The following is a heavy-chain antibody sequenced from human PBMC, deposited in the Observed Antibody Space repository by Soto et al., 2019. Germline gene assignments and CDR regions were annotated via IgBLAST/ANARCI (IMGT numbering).Heavy chain of an antibody. CDR1: GGTFSSYT. CDR2: IIPILGIA. CDR3: ARVPAAAGTGFDY. D-gene: IGHD6-13*01. Sequence: SVKVSCKASGGTFSSYTISWVRQAPGQGLEWMGRIIPILGIANYAQKFQGRVTITADKSTSTAYMELSSLRSEDTAVYYCARVPAAAGTGFDYWGQGTLVTVSS. J-gene: IGHJ4*02. V-gene: IGHV1-69*02.